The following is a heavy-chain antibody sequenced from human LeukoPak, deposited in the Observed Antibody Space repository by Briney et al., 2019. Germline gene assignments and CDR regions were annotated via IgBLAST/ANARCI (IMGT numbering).Heavy chain of an antibody. V-gene: IGHV3-30*14. CDR3: ARRAGAYSHPYDY. CDR2: ISYDGSNE. Sequence: GRSLRLSCAASRFTLSNYVMHWVRQAPGKGLEWVAVISYDGSNEYYADSVKGRFTISRDNSKNTLYLQMNSLRAEDTAVYYCARRAGAYSHPYDYCGQGTLVTVSS. CDR1: RFTLSNYV. D-gene: IGHD4/OR15-4a*01. J-gene: IGHJ4*02.